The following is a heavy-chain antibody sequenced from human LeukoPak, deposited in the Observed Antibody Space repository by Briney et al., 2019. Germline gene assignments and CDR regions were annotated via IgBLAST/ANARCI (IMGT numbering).Heavy chain of an antibody. CDR2: INEEGSER. V-gene: IGHV3-7*01. J-gene: IGHJ3*02. CDR3: ARDSEYSSSFAFDI. Sequence: GRSLRPSSPASAFSFSSHWITWVRQAPGKGLEWVANINEEGSERSHGDSVKGRFTLSRDNAKNSLRRQMNRLRAEDTDMYECARDSEYSSSFAFDIWGQGTMVTVSS. D-gene: IGHD6-13*01. CDR1: AFSFSSHW.